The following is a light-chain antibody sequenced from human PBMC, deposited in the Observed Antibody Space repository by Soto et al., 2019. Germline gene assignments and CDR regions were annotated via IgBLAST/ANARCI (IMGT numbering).Light chain of an antibody. CDR1: QSVSSY. CDR2: DAS. CDR3: QHRSNWPLT. Sequence: EIVLTQSPATLSLSPGERATLSCRASQSVSSYLAWYQQKPGQAPRLLIYDASNRATGIPARFSGSGSGTDFTLTISSLEPEDFAVYFCQHRSNWPLTFGGGTMVEIK. J-gene: IGKJ4*01. V-gene: IGKV3-11*01.